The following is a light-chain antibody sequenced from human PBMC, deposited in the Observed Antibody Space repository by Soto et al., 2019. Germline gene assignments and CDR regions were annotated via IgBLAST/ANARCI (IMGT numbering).Light chain of an antibody. CDR3: SSYAGSNILV. V-gene: IGLV2-8*01. CDR2: EVT. Sequence: QSALTQPPSASGSPGQSVTISCTGTSSDVGGYNYVSWYQQHPGKVPKLMIYEVTKRPSGVPDRFSGSKSGNTASLTVSGLQAEDEADYYCSSYAGSNILVFGGGTKLHRP. J-gene: IGLJ3*02. CDR1: SSDVGGYNY.